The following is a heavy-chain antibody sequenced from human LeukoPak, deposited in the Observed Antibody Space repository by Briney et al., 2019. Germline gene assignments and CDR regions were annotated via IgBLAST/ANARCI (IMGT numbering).Heavy chain of an antibody. V-gene: IGHV3-23*01. CDR3: AKGSTLRDAFDI. Sequence: GGSLRLSCAASGFTFSSYAMTWVRHAPGKGLEWVSGISGSGGSTYYADSVKGRFTISRDNSKSTLYLQMNSLRAEDTAVYYCAKGSTLRDAFDIWGQGTMVTVSS. CDR1: GFTFSSYA. CDR2: ISGSGGST. J-gene: IGHJ3*02.